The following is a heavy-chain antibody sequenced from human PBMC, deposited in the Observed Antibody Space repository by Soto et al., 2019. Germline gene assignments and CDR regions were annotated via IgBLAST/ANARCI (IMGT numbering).Heavy chain of an antibody. V-gene: IGHV1-8*01. D-gene: IGHD2-15*01. J-gene: IGHJ4*02. Sequence: QVQLVQSGAEVKKPGASVKVSCKASGYTFTSYDINSVRQATGQGLEWMGWMNPNSGNTGYAQKFQGRVTMTRNTSISTAKRELGSPRSEDTAVYYCAGGPQDILDHWGQGTLVTVSS. CDR1: GYTFTSYD. CDR3: AGGPQDILDH. CDR2: MNPNSGNT.